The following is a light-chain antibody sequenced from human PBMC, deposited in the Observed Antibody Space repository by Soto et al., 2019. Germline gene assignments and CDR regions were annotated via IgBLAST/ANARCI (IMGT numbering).Light chain of an antibody. V-gene: IGKV1-39*01. CDR2: AAS. CDR1: QSISGY. J-gene: IGKJ2*01. Sequence: DIQMTQSPSSLSASVGDRVTITCRASQSISGYLNWYQQKPGKAPNLLIYAASSLQSVVPSRFSGSGSGTDFTLTISSLQPEDFATYFCQQSYSTPYTFGQETKLEIK. CDR3: QQSYSTPYT.